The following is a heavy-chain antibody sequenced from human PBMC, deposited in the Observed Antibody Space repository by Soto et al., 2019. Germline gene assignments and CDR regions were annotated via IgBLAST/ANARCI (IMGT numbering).Heavy chain of an antibody. CDR1: GGSISSGGYY. CDR2: IYYTGST. J-gene: IGHJ4*02. V-gene: IGHV4-31*03. CDR3: ARGGIEAAVLY. D-gene: IGHD6-13*01. Sequence: QVQLQESGPGLVKPSQTLSLTCTVSGGSISSGGYYWSWIRQHPGKGLEWIGYIYYTGSTYYNPSLKRRVTISVDTSKNQFSLKLSSVTAAGTGVYYCARGGIEAAVLYWGQGTLVTVSS.